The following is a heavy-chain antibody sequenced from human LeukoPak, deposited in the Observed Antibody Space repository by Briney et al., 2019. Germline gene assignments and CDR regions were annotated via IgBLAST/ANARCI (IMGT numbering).Heavy chain of an antibody. CDR3: ARDNYYDSSGYYGYYYYGMDV. J-gene: IGHJ6*02. V-gene: IGHV4-39*01. D-gene: IGHD3-22*01. CDR1: VGSISSSSYY. CDR2: IYYSGST. Sequence: SETLSLTCTVSVGSISSSSYYWGWIRQPPGTGLEWIGSIYYSGSTYYNPSLKSRVTISVDTSKNQFSLKLSSVTAADTAVYYCARDNYYDSSGYYGYYYYGMDVWGQGTTVTVSS.